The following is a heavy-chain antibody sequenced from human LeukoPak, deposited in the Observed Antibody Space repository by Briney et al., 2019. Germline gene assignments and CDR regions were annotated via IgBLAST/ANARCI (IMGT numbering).Heavy chain of an antibody. V-gene: IGHV4-59*01. D-gene: IGHD2-21*01. J-gene: IGHJ4*02. CDR2: IYYSGST. Sequence: SETLSLTCTVSGGSISNKYWSWIRQPPGKGLEWIGYIYYSGSTNYNPSLKSRVTISVDTSKNQFSLKLSSVTAADTAVYYCARGVVIAPQTFDYWGQGTLVTVSS. CDR1: GGSISNKY. CDR3: ARGVVIAPQTFDY.